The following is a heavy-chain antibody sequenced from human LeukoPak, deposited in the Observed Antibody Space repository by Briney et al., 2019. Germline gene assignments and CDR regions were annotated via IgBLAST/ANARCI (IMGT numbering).Heavy chain of an antibody. V-gene: IGHV3-23*01. CDR1: GFTFSSYA. J-gene: IGHJ5*02. Sequence: GGSLRLSCAASGFTFSSYAMSWVRQAPGKGLEWVSAISGSGGSTYYADSVKGRFTISRDNSKNTLYLQMNSLRAEDTAVYYCAKGPAPSIAARPGSWFDPWGQGTLVTVSS. D-gene: IGHD6-6*01. CDR2: ISGSGGST. CDR3: AKGPAPSIAARPGSWFDP.